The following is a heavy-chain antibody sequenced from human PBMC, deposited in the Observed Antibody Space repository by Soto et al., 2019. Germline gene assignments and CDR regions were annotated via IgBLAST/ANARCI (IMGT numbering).Heavy chain of an antibody. J-gene: IGHJ5*02. Sequence: SETLSLTCAVYGGSFSGYYWNWIRQPPGKGLEWIGEINHSGSTNYNPSLKSRVTISVDTSKNQFSLKLSSVTAADTAVYFCARHGGTFDPWGQGTLVTVS. D-gene: IGHD3-16*01. V-gene: IGHV4-34*01. CDR2: INHSGST. CDR1: GGSFSGYY. CDR3: ARHGGTFDP.